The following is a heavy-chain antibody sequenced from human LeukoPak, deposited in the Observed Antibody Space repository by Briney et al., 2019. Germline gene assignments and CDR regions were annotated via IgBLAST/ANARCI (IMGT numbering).Heavy chain of an antibody. V-gene: IGHV3-21*01. D-gene: IGHD6-19*01. CDR1: GFTFSSYA. CDR2: ISSSSSYI. CDR3: ASVGWYLFDY. J-gene: IGHJ4*02. Sequence: KPGGSLRLSCAASGFTFSSYAMSWVRQAPGKGLEWVSSISSSSSYIYYADSVKGRFTISRDNAKNSLYLQMNSLRAEDTAVYYCASVGWYLFDYWGQGTLVTVSS.